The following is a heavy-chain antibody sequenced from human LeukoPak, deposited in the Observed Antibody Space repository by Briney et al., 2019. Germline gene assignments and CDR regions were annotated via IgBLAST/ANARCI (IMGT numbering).Heavy chain of an antibody. V-gene: IGHV3-66*01. Sequence: GGSLRLSCAASGFTVSTNYMSWVRQAPGKGLEWVSVIYSGGSTCYADSVKGRFTISRDNSKNTLYLQMNSLRAEDTAVYYCARDLRWGSGWYYAFDIWGQGTMVTVPS. CDR3: ARDLRWGSGWYYAFDI. CDR2: IYSGGST. D-gene: IGHD6-19*01. CDR1: GFTVSTNY. J-gene: IGHJ3*02.